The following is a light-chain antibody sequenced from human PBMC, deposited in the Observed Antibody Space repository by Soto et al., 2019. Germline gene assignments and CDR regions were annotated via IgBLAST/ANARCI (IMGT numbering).Light chain of an antibody. CDR2: AAS. CDR1: QSINIY. Sequence: DIQMTQSPSSLSTSAGDRVTMXCRASQSINIYLNWYHQKPGKAPXLLIYAASSLESGVPSRFSGRGSGTEFTLTISSLQPDDFATYYCRQYNSYWTFGQGTKVVI. V-gene: IGKV1-17*01. J-gene: IGKJ1*01. CDR3: RQYNSYWT.